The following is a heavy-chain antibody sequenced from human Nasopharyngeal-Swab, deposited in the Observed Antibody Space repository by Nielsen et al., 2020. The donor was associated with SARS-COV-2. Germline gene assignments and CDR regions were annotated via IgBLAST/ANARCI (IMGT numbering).Heavy chain of an antibody. J-gene: IGHJ5*02. D-gene: IGHD3-22*01. CDR3: ARPYYDSSGYDAWFDP. V-gene: IGHV4-39*01. CDR2: IYYSGST. CDR1: GGSISSSSYY. Sequence: SETLPLTCTVSGGSISSSSYYWGWIRQPPGQGLEWIGSIYYSGSTYYNPSLKSRVTISVDTSKNQFSLKLSSVTAADTAVYYCARPYYDSSGYDAWFDPWGQGTLVTVSS.